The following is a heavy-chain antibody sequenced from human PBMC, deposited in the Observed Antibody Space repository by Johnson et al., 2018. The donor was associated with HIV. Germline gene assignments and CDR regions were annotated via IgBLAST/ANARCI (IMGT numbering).Heavy chain of an antibody. J-gene: IGHJ3*02. V-gene: IGHV3-30*03. Sequence: VQLVESGGGLVQPGGSLRLSCAASGFTFSSYWMSWVRQAPGKGLEWVAVISHDGSKKYYADSVEGRFTISRDNFKNTLYLQMNSLRDEDTAVYYCARSQTMIVDGADAFDIWGQGTMVTVSS. D-gene: IGHD3-22*01. CDR3: ARSQTMIVDGADAFDI. CDR2: ISHDGSKK. CDR1: GFTFSSYW.